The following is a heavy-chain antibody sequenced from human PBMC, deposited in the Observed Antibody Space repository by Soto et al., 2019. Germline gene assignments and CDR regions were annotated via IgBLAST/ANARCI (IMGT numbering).Heavy chain of an antibody. J-gene: IGHJ4*02. D-gene: IGHD6-19*01. CDR3: ARDSRDGSGWYFDY. CDR1: GYTFNSYA. Sequence: GASVKVSCKASGYTFNSYAFTWVRQAPGQGLEWMGWISANNGNTNYAQKFQGRVTMTTDTSTNTVYMELRSLRSDDTAVYYCARDSRDGSGWYFDYWGQGTPVTVSS. CDR2: ISANNGNT. V-gene: IGHV1-18*04.